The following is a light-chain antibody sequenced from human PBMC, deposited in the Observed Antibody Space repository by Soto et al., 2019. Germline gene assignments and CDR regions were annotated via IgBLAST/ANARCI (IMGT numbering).Light chain of an antibody. CDR3: SSFTTSSTLV. CDR1: SSDVGSFDS. J-gene: IGLJ1*01. V-gene: IGLV2-14*01. Sequence: QSALTQPASVSGSPGQPITISCTGTSSDVGSFDSVAWYQHNPGKAPKLMIYDVSNRPSGVSGRFSGSKSGNTASLSISGLQTEDEANYYCSSFTTSSTLVFGTGTKLTVL. CDR2: DVS.